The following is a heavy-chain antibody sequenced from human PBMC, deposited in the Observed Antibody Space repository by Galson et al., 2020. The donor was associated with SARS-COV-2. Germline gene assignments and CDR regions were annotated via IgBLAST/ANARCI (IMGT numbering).Heavy chain of an antibody. V-gene: IGHV4-34*01. CDR1: GGSFSGYY. D-gene: IGHD6-13*01. J-gene: IGHJ5*01. CDR3: AGGRHSGSWRIPRGWIDS. CDR2: INHSGST. Sequence: AETLSLTCAVYGGSFSGYYWSWIRQPPGKGLEWIGAINHSGSTNYNPSLKSRVTISVDTSKNQCSLKLSTVTAADTAVYYCAGGRHSGSWRIPRGWIDSWGQGTLVTVSS.